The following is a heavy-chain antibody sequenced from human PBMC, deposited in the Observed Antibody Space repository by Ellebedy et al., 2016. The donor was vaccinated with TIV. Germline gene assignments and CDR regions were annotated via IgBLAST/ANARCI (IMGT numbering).Heavy chain of an antibody. CDR3: TRDHGALYCSGGSCYPCYFDY. Sequence: GGSLRLSCTASGFTFGDYAMSWFRQAPGKGLEWVGFIRSKAYGGTTEYAASVKGRFTISRDDSKSIAYLQMNSLKTEDTAVYYCTRDHGALYCSGGSCYPCYFDYWGQGTLVTVSS. CDR1: GFTFGDYA. J-gene: IGHJ4*02. D-gene: IGHD2-15*01. CDR2: IRSKAYGGTT. V-gene: IGHV3-49*03.